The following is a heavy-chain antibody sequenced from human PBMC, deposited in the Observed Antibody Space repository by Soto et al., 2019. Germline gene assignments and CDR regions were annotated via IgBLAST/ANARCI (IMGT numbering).Heavy chain of an antibody. CDR3: ARGSFGDSSGYFPDY. Sequence: QVQLVQSGAEVKEPGASVKVSCKASGYMFSGYYMHWVRQAPGQGLEWMGWINPKSGGTKYAQKFQARVTLTRDTSIPTVYMERRRLRFDDTAVYFCARGSFGDSSGYFPDYWGQGTLVTVS. V-gene: IGHV1-2*02. J-gene: IGHJ4*02. CDR1: GYMFSGYY. CDR2: INPKSGGT. D-gene: IGHD3-22*01.